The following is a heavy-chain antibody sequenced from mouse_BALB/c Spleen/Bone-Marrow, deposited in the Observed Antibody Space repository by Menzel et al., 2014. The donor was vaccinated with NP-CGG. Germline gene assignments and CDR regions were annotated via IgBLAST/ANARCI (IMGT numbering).Heavy chain of an antibody. Sequence: ESGPERAKPGPSVKMSCKASGYTFTDYVISWVKQRTGQGLEWIGESYPGSGSTYYNEKFKGKATLTADKSSNTAYMQLSRLTSEDSAVYFCASRGEVRRHSYAMDYWGQGPSVPVSS. CDR2: SYPGSGST. V-gene: IGHV1-81*01. CDR3: ASRGEVRRHSYAMDY. CDR1: GYTFTDYV. D-gene: IGHD2-14*01. J-gene: IGHJ4*01.